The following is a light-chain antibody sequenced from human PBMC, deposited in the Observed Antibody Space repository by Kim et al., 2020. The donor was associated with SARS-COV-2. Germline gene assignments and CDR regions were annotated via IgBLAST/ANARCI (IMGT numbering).Light chain of an antibody. CDR2: QDT. CDR3: QVWDSSTGV. Sequence: SYELTQPPSVSVSPGQTVSITCSGDKLGNKYTCLYQQKSGQSPVLVIYQDTKRPSGIPERFSGSNSGNTATLTISGTQAMDEADYYCQVWDSSTGVFGGGTQLTVL. V-gene: IGLV3-1*01. J-gene: IGLJ2*01. CDR1: KLGNKY.